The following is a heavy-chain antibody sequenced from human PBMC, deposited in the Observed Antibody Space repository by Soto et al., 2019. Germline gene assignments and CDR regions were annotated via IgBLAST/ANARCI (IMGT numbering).Heavy chain of an antibody. CDR2: ISRSGSTI. J-gene: IGHJ6*02. V-gene: IGHV3-48*03. CDR3: ARVGPKEGDYYSYFGMDV. Sequence: EGQLEESGGGLVQPGGSLRLSCAASGFTFGRFDINWVRQAPGKGLEWVSYISRSGSTIYYADSVKGRFTMSRDNAKNSLNLQMNSLRAEATAVYYCARVGPKEGDYYSYFGMDVWGQGTTVTVSS. CDR1: GFTFGRFD.